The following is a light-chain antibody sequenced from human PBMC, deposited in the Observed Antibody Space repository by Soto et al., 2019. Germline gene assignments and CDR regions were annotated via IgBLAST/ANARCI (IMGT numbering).Light chain of an antibody. V-gene: IGKV1-9*01. J-gene: IGKJ2*01. CDR2: AAP. CDR1: QGSCNH. CDR3: HQFNSYPST. Sequence: DIQLNQSPSFLSASVGDRVTITCRASQGSCNHLSWYQQQPGKAPKLLIYAAPTWQRGVTSRFSGSGSGTGFTLTTRSLQPEDFATYCGHQFNSYPSTFGQGTKLEI.